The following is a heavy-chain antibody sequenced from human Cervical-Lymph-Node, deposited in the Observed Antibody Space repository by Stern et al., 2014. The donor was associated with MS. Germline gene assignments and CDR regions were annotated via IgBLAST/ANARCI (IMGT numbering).Heavy chain of an antibody. CDR2: INTSSGGT. CDR1: GYTFTGYY. CDR3: AIGYCSGGSCPPDY. D-gene: IGHD2-15*01. J-gene: IGHJ4*02. V-gene: IGHV1-2*06. Sequence: QVQLVQSGAEVKKPGASVKVSCKASGYTFTGYYMHWVRQAPGQGLEWMGRINTSSGGTIYEQKFQGRVTMTRDTSISTAYMELSRLRSYYTAVYYCAIGYCSGGSCPPDYWGQGTLVTVSS.